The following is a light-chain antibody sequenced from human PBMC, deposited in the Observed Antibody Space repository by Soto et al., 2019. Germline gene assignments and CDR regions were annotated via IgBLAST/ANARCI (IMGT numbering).Light chain of an antibody. Sequence: QSALTQPASVSGSPGQSITISCAGTSSDVGISNYVSWYQQRPGKAPKLMIYEVSNRPSGVSNRFSGSKSGNTASLTISGLQAEDEADYYCSSYTTTNSLEGVFGGGTKLTVL. CDR1: SSDVGISNY. CDR3: SSYTTTNSLEGV. J-gene: IGLJ3*02. V-gene: IGLV2-14*01. CDR2: EVS.